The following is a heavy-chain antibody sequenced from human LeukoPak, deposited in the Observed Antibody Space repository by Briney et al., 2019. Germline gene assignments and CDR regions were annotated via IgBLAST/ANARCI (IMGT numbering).Heavy chain of an antibody. Sequence: SETLSLTCTVSGGSISSYYWSWIRQPAGKGLEWIGRIYTSGSTNYNPSLKSRVTMSVDTSKNQFSLKLSSVTAADTAVYYCAREWSGSSGWYSVVDYYYYYGMDVWGQGTTVTVPS. J-gene: IGHJ6*02. D-gene: IGHD6-19*01. V-gene: IGHV4-4*07. CDR2: IYTSGST. CDR1: GGSISSYY. CDR3: AREWSGSSGWYSVVDYYYYYGMDV.